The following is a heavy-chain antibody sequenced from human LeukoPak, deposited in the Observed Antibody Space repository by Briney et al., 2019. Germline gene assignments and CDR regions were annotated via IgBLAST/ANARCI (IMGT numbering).Heavy chain of an antibody. Sequence: ASVKVSCKASGYTFTSYYMHWVRQAPGQGLEWMGIINPSGGSTSYAQKFQGRVTMTRDTSTSTVYMELSSLRSEDTAVYYCARTRDGYNPRDAFDIWGQGTMVTVSS. J-gene: IGHJ3*02. D-gene: IGHD5-24*01. CDR2: INPSGGST. CDR1: GYTFTSYY. V-gene: IGHV1-46*01. CDR3: ARTRDGYNPRDAFDI.